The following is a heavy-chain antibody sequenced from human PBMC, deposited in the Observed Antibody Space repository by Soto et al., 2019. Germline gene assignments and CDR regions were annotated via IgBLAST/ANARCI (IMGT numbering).Heavy chain of an antibody. CDR2: VSHDGINT. D-gene: IGHD1-26*01. CDR3: AREKTVGCIRLDN. Sequence: QVQLVESGGGVVQPGRSLRLSCAASGFTFTNYPMHWVRQAPGKGLEWVAVVSHDGINTYYADSVKGRFTISRDNSKNTLYLQLNSLRTEDTGVFYCAREKTVGCIRLDNWGQGTLVTVSS. V-gene: IGHV3-30-3*01. CDR1: GFTFTNYP. J-gene: IGHJ4*02.